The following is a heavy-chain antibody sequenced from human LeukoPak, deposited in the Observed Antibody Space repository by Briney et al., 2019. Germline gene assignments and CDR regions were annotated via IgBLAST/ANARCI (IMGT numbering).Heavy chain of an antibody. CDR1: GFTFNSYW. Sequence: PGGSLRLSCAASGFTFNSYWMSWVRQAPGKGLEWASGISWNSGSIGYADSVKGRFTISRDNAKNSLYLQMNSLRAEDTAVYYCAELGITMIGGVWGKGTTVTISS. D-gene: IGHD3-10*02. J-gene: IGHJ6*04. CDR2: ISWNSGSI. V-gene: IGHV3-9*01. CDR3: AELGITMIGGV.